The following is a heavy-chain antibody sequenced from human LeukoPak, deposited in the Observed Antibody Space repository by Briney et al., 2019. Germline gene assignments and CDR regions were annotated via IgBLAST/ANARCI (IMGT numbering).Heavy chain of an antibody. CDR1: GFTFSSYS. CDR2: ISSSSSYI. J-gene: IGHJ3*02. CDR3: ARARSSYGYGDAFDI. Sequence: GSLRLSCAASGFTFSSYSMNWVRQAPGKGLEWVSSISSSSSYIYYADSVKGRFTISRDNAKNSLYLQMNSLRAEDTAVYYCARARSSYGYGDAFDIWGQGTMVTVSS. D-gene: IGHD5-18*01. V-gene: IGHV3-21*01.